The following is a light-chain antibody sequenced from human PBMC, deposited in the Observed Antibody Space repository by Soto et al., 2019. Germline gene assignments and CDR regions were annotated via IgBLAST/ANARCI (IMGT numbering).Light chain of an antibody. Sequence: EIVLTQSPATLSLSPGERATLSCMASQSVSTYLAWYQQEPGQAPRLLIYDASNRATGIPARFSGSGSGTDFTLTISSLEPEDFAIYYCQQRSNWPLTFGGGTKVDIK. CDR1: QSVSTY. V-gene: IGKV3-11*01. CDR3: QQRSNWPLT. J-gene: IGKJ4*01. CDR2: DAS.